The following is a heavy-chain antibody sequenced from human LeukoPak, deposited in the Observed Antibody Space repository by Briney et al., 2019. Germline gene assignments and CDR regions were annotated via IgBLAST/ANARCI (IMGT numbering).Heavy chain of an antibody. CDR3: ARDNSSSWYRWDDAFDI. Sequence: ASVKVSCKASGYTFTSYDINWVRQAPGQGLEWMGRIIPILGIANYAQKFQGRVTITADKSTSTAYMELSSLRSEDTAVYYCARDNSSSWYRWDDAFDIWGQGTMVTVSS. V-gene: IGHV1-69*04. J-gene: IGHJ3*02. D-gene: IGHD6-13*01. CDR2: IIPILGIA. CDR1: GYTFTSYD.